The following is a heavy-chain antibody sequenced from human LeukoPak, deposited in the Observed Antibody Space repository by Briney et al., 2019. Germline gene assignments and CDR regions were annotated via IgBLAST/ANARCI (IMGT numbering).Heavy chain of an antibody. CDR2: INPSGGST. CDR1: GYTFTSYY. V-gene: IGHV1-46*01. D-gene: IGHD4-17*01. Sequence: GASVKVSCKASGYTFTSYYMHWVRQAPGQGLEWMGIINPSGGSTSYAQKFQGRVTMTRDTSISTAYMELSRLRSDDTAVYYCARGSYGDYVGYWGQGTLVTVSS. CDR3: ARGSYGDYVGY. J-gene: IGHJ4*02.